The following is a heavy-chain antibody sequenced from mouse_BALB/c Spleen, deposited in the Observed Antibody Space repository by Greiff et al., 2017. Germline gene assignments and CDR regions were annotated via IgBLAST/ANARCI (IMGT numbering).Heavy chain of an antibody. V-gene: IGHV14-1*02. J-gene: IGHJ3*01. CDR3: ARGLRPAY. CDR2: IDPENGNT. D-gene: IGHD2-4*01. Sequence: VQLKQSGAELVRPGALVKLSCKASGFNIKDYYMHWVKQRPEQGLEWIGWIDPENGNTIYDPKFQGKASITADTSSNTAYLQLSSLTSEDTAVYYCARGLRPAYWGQGTLVTVSA. CDR1: GFNIKDYY.